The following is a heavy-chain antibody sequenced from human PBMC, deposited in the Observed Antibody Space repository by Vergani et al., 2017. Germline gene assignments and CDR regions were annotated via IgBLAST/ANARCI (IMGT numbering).Heavy chain of an antibody. CDR3: ARDRGSTVTPWPYFDY. Sequence: EVQLVESGGGLVQPGRSLRLSCAASGFTFDDYAMHWVRQAPGKGLEWVSVISWNSGSIGYVDSVKGRFTISRDNAKNSLYLQMNSLRAEDTAVYYCARDRGSTVTPWPYFDYWGQGTLVTVSS. V-gene: IGHV3-9*01. CDR1: GFTFDDYA. D-gene: IGHD4-17*01. J-gene: IGHJ4*02. CDR2: ISWNSGSI.